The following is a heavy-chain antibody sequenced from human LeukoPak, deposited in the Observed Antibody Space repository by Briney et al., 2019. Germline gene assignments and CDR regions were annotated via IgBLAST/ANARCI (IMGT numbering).Heavy chain of an antibody. CDR1: GGSISSGSYS. J-gene: IGHJ4*02. Sequence: SETLSLTCTVSGGSISSGSYSWGWIRQPPGKGLEWIASIYYSGSTYYNPSLKSRVTISVDTSNNQFSLRLSSVTAADTAVYYCARRPGGYSDPLDYWGQGTLVTVSS. CDR2: IYYSGST. CDR3: ARRPGGYSDPLDY. D-gene: IGHD4-23*01. V-gene: IGHV4-39*01.